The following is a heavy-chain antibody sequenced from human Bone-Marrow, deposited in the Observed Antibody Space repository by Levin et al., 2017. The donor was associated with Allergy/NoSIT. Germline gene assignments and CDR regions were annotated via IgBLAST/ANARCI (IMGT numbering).Heavy chain of an antibody. CDR1: GFTFNTYW. V-gene: IGHV3-7*04. CDR2: IKQDGSEI. CDR3: ARDLPGDP. J-gene: IGHJ5*02. Sequence: GGSLRLSCAASGFTFNTYWMSWVRQSPGKGLEWVANIKQDGSEIYYVDSVKGRFTISRDNAKNSLFLQMNSLRAEDTAVYYCARDLPGDPWGQGTLVTVSS.